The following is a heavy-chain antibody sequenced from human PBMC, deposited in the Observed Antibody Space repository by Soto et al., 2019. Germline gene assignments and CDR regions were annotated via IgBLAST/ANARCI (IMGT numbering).Heavy chain of an antibody. Sequence: SETLSLTCTVSGGSVSSGSYYWSWIRQPPGKGLEWIGYIYYSGSTNYNPSLKSRVTISVDTSKNQFSLKLSSVTAADTAVYYCARDRFFLLMRRPPRSMVFPGRRSSDL. CDR1: GGSVSSGSYY. D-gene: IGHD3-10*01. J-gene: IGHJ2*01. CDR3: ARDRFFLLMRRPPRSMVFPGRRSSDL. CDR2: IYYSGST. V-gene: IGHV4-61*01.